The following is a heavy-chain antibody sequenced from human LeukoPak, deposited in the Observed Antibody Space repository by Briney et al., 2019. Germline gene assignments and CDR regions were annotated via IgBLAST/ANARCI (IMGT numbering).Heavy chain of an antibody. CDR1: GDSITSNSYY. D-gene: IGHD2-2*01. J-gene: IGHJ5*02. CDR2: INFSGAT. V-gene: IGHV4-39*07. Sequence: SETLSLTCTVSGDSITSNSYYWGWIRQPPGKGLEWIGLINFSGATYYNPSLKSRSSISVDTSKNQFSLKLTSMTVADTAVYYCARDYCTSTTCPNWFDPWGQGTLVTVSS. CDR3: ARDYCTSTTCPNWFDP.